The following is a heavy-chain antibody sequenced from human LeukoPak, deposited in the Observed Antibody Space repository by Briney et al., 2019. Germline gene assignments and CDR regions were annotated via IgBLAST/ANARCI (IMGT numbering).Heavy chain of an antibody. D-gene: IGHD6-13*01. CDR2: ISNNGGST. J-gene: IGHJ4*02. V-gene: IGHV3-64*01. Sequence: GGSLRLSCAASGFTFSSYAMHWVRQAPGKGLEYVSAISNNGGSTYYANSVKGRFTISRDNSRNTLYLQMGSLRAEDMAVYYCARAPSAAAGIDYWGQGTLVTVSS. CDR3: ARAPSAAAGIDY. CDR1: GFTFSSYA.